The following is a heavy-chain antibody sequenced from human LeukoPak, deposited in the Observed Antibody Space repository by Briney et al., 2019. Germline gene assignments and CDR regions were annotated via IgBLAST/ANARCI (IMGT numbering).Heavy chain of an antibody. CDR3: AGSGSYYGAEYFQH. J-gene: IGHJ1*01. CDR2: IYYSGST. CDR1: GGSISSYY. Sequence: SETLSLTCTASGGSISSYYWSWIRQPPGKGLEWIGYIYYSGSTNCNPSLKSRVTISVDTSKNQFSLKLSSVTAADTAVYYCAGSGSYYGAEYFQHWGQGTLVTVSS. V-gene: IGHV4-59*01. D-gene: IGHD1-26*01.